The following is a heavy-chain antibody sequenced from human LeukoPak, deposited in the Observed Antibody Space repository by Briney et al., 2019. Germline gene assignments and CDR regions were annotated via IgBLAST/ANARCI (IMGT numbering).Heavy chain of an antibody. CDR3: ARVVVGNHYYYYGMDV. V-gene: IGHV1-69*04. CDR1: GGTFSTYA. D-gene: IGHD2-21*01. J-gene: IGHJ6*04. CDR2: IIPILGVA. Sequence: SVKVSCKASGGTFSTYAISWVRQAPGQGLEWMGRIIPILGVANYAQKFQGRVTITADKSTSTAYMELSSLRSEDTAVYYCARVVVGNHYYYYGMDVWGKGTAVTVSS.